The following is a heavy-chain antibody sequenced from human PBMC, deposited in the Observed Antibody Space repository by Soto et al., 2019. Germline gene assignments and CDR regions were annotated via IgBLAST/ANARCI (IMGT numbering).Heavy chain of an antibody. CDR3: ARARYYGAKNDF. Sequence: QVQLQESGPGLVKPSETLSLTCNVSGDSINGYYWSWIRQPPGKGLEWIACIYSSGSTKYSPSLRSRVSMSIDTPQSQFSLKLRSVTAADTAIYYCARARYYGAKNDFWGQGTRVTVSS. CDR1: GDSINGYY. D-gene: IGHD3-16*01. J-gene: IGHJ4*02. CDR2: IYSSGST. V-gene: IGHV4-59*01.